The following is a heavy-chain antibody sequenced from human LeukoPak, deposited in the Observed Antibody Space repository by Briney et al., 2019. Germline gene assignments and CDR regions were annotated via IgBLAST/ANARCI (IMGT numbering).Heavy chain of an antibody. D-gene: IGHD3-22*01. J-gene: IGHJ4*02. CDR3: ARGSDYYDSVGWPPFDY. Sequence: PSETLSLTCAVYGGSFSGYYWSWIRQPPGKGLEWIGEINHSGSTNYNPSLKSRVTISVDTSKNQFSLKLSSVTAADTAAYYCARGSDYYDSVGWPPFDYWGQGTLVTVSS. CDR2: INHSGST. V-gene: IGHV4-34*01. CDR1: GGSFSGYY.